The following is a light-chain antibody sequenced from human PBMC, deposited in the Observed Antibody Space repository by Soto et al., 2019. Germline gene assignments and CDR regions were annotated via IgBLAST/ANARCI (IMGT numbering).Light chain of an antibody. CDR1: SGSIARNS. CDR2: EDN. V-gene: IGLV6-57*04. CDR3: QSYDANNVI. Sequence: NFMLTQPHSVSESPGKTVTISCTRSSGSIARNSVQWYQQRPGSAPATVIYEDNQRPSGIPDRFSGSIDSSSNTASLTISGLKTEDEADYYCQSYDANNVIFGGGTKVTVL. J-gene: IGLJ2*01.